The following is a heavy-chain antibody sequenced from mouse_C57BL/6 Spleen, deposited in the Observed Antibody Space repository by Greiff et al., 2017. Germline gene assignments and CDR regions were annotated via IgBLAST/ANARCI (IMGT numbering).Heavy chain of an antibody. J-gene: IGHJ3*01. CDR1: GYTFPDYN. CDR3: ARSLDDQAWFAY. V-gene: IGHV1-22*01. CDR2: INPNNGGT. Sequence: VQLQQSGPELVKPGASVKMSCKASGYTFPDYNMHWVKQSPGKSLEWIGYINPNNGGTSYNQKFKGKATLTVNKSSSTAYMELRSLTSEDSAVYYCARSLDDQAWFAYWGQGTLVTVSA.